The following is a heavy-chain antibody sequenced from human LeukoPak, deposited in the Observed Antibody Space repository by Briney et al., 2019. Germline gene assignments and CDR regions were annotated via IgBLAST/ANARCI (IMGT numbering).Heavy chain of an antibody. Sequence: NSSETLSLTCAVYGGSFSGYYWSWIRQPPGKGLEWIGEINHSGSTNYNPSLKSRVTISVDTSKNQFSLKLSSVTAADTAVYYCARGGVTVTHFQAFDYWGQGTLVTVSS. CDR3: ARGGVTVTHFQAFDY. J-gene: IGHJ4*02. D-gene: IGHD4-17*01. CDR2: INHSGST. CDR1: GGSFSGYY. V-gene: IGHV4-34*01.